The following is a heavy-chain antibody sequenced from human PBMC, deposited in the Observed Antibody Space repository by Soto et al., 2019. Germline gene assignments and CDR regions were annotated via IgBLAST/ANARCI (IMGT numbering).Heavy chain of an antibody. J-gene: IGHJ5*02. V-gene: IGHV4-39*01. D-gene: IGHD6-13*01. CDR1: GGSISSSSFH. CDR3: ARRERAAGTDWWFDP. CDR2: IYYSGST. Sequence: QLQLQESGPGLVKPSETLSLTCTVSGGSISSSSFHWGWIRQPPGKGLEWIGSIYYSGSTYYSPSLRGRVTIAVDTSKNRFSLKLSSVPAADTAVYYCARRERAAGTDWWFDPWGQGTLVTVSS.